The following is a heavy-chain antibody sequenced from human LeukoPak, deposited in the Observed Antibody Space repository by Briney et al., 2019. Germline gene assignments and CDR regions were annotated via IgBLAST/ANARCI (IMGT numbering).Heavy chain of an antibody. CDR2: IYYSGGI. D-gene: IGHD7-27*01. CDR3: TRDSSINWGFFDY. Sequence: SETLSLTCTVSGGSISSSSYYWGCIRQPPGKGLECIGNIYYSGGIYYNPSLKSRVTISIDTSKNQFSLNLNYVTAADTAVYYCTRDSSINWGFFDYWGQGTLVTVSS. V-gene: IGHV4-39*07. CDR1: GGSISSSSYY. J-gene: IGHJ4*02.